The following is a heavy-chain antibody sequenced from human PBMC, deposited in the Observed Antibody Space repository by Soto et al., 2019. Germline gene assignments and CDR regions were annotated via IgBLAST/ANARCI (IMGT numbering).Heavy chain of an antibody. Sequence: GGSLRLSCAASGFTFSRYLMHWVRQGPGKGLVWVSRINSDGSTTDYADSVKGRFTISRDNAKNTLYLQMNSLRAEDTAVYYCVRMLDRDYWGQGTLVTVSS. V-gene: IGHV3-74*01. CDR2: INSDGSTT. D-gene: IGHD3-10*02. CDR3: VRMLDRDY. J-gene: IGHJ4*02. CDR1: GFTFSRYL.